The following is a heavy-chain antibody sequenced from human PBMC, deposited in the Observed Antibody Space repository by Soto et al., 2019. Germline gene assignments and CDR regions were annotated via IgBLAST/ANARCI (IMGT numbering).Heavy chain of an antibody. J-gene: IGHJ3*02. V-gene: IGHV1-3*01. CDR2: INAGNGNT. CDR1: GYTFINYV. CDR3: ARWDAAFQI. Sequence: QVQLVQSGAEVKKPGASVKVSCKTSGYTFINYVIHWLRQAPGQRLEWIGWINAGNGNTRYSQRFQGRATITRDTSASTAYMELSSLTSEDTAVYYCARWDAAFQIWGQGTLVIVSS. D-gene: IGHD1-26*01.